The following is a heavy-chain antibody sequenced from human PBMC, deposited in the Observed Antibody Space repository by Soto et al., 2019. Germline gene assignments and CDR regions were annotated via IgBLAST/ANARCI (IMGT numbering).Heavy chain of an antibody. CDR2: ISSSDTYT. CDR3: ACVAPTIFGAQFHHNLVDV. V-gene: IGHV3-11*06. Sequence: QVQLVQSGGGLVEPGGSLRLSCAASGFKFSDYHMTWIRQAQGKGLEWISYISSSDTYTTYTDSVKGRFTVSRDNAKSSLYLQMNSLRGEDTAVYYCACVAPTIFGAQFHHNLVDVWGQGNTVTVAS. CDR1: GFKFSDYH. J-gene: IGHJ6*02. D-gene: IGHD3-3*01.